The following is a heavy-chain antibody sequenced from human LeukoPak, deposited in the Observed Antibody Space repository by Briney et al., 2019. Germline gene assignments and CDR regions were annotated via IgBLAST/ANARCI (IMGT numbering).Heavy chain of an antibody. Sequence: GGSLRLSCATSGFTFSTYFMHWVRQAPGKGLEWVAVISYEGSNEYYADSVKGRFTISRDNSKNTLYLQMNSLRAEDTAVYYCARSGSLMATMDYWGQGTLVTVSS. D-gene: IGHD5-24*01. J-gene: IGHJ4*02. CDR2: ISYEGSNE. V-gene: IGHV3-30-3*01. CDR3: ARSGSLMATMDY. CDR1: GFTFSTYF.